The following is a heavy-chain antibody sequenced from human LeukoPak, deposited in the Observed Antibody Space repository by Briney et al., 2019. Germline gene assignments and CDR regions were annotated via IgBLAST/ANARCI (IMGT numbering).Heavy chain of an antibody. CDR2: IRYDGSNK. V-gene: IGHV3-30*02. Sequence: QPGGSLRLSCAASGFTFSSYGMHWVRQAPGKGLEWVEFIRYDGSNKYYADSVKGRFTISRDNSKNTLYLQMNSLRAEDTAVYYCAKDPSFRPGYFDYWGQGTLVTVSS. CDR1: GFTFSSYG. CDR3: AKDPSFRPGYFDY. J-gene: IGHJ4*02.